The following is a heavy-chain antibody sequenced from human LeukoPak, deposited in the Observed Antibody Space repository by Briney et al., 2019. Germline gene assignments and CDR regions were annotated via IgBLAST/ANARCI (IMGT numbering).Heavy chain of an antibody. CDR3: ARGGRWVLIPTAYDY. J-gene: IGHJ4*02. CDR1: GFTLSSYS. CDR2: ISSSSSYI. Sequence: PGGSLRLSCAASGFTLSSYSMSWVRQAPGKGLEWVSSISSSSSYIYYADSVKGRFTISRDNAKNSLYLQMNSLRAEDTAVYYCARGGRWVLIPTAYDYWGQGTLVTVSS. D-gene: IGHD4/OR15-4a*01. V-gene: IGHV3-21*01.